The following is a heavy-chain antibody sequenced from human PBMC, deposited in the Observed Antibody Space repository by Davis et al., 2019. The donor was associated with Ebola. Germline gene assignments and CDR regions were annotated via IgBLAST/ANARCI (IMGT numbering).Heavy chain of an antibody. D-gene: IGHD1-26*01. CDR3: AREAGATTRIYDS. Sequence: ASVKVSCKASSYTFTSYSISWVRQAPGQGLEWMGWISAYNGNTNYAQKLQGRVTMTTDTSRSTAYMELRSLRSDDTAVYYCAREAGATTRIYDSWGQGTLVAVSS. CDR2: ISAYNGNT. CDR1: SYTFTSYS. V-gene: IGHV1-18*01. J-gene: IGHJ5*01.